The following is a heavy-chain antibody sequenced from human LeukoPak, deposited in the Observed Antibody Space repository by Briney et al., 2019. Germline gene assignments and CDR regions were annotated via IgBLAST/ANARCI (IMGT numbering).Heavy chain of an antibody. CDR2: ISSSGSYK. D-gene: IGHD3-10*01. Sequence: GGSLRLSCAASGFDFSSHSMHWIRQAPGKGLEWVSSISSSGSYKYYADSLKGRLTISRDNAGNSVFLLLQSLTVEDTAVYYGARGMFRGALWCFDFWGLGSVVTVSS. J-gene: IGHJ4*02. V-gene: IGHV3-21*01. CDR3: ARGMFRGALWCFDF. CDR1: GFDFSSHS.